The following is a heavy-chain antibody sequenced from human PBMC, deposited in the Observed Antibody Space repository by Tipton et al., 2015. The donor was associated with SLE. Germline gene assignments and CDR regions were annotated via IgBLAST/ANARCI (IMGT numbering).Heavy chain of an antibody. V-gene: IGHV3-13*01. CDR3: ASGVGVRGLYYFDY. Sequence: LSLTCAASGFTFSSYDMHWVRQATGKGLEWVSAIGTAGDTYYPGSVKGRFTISRENAKNSLYLQMNSLRAEDTAVYYCASGVGVRGLYYFDYWGQGTLVTVSS. J-gene: IGHJ4*02. CDR2: IGTAGDT. D-gene: IGHD3-10*01. CDR1: GFTFSSYD.